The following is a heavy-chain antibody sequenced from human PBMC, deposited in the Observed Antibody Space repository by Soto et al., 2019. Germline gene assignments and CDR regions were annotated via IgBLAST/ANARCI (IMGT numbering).Heavy chain of an antibody. CDR3: ARGLVVVVAATRRWFDP. CDR1: GGSFSGYY. D-gene: IGHD2-15*01. Sequence: SETLSLTCAVYGGSFSGYYWSWIRQPPGKGLEWIGEINHSGSTNYNPSLKSRVTISVDTSKNQFSLKLSSVTAADTAVYYCARGLVVVVAATRRWFDPWGQGTLVTVSS. CDR2: INHSGST. V-gene: IGHV4-34*01. J-gene: IGHJ5*02.